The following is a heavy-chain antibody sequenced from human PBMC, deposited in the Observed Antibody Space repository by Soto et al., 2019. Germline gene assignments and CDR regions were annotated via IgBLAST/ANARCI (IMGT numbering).Heavy chain of an antibody. D-gene: IGHD5-18*01. CDR2: INLDGSEK. J-gene: IGHJ6*02. V-gene: IGHV3-7*05. CDR3: GRDGSTSLYSYDLHGVGG. CDR1: GFTFRTYW. Sequence: EVQLVESGGGLVQPGGSLRLSCAASGFTFRTYWLSWVRQVPGKGLEWVANINLDGSEKNYVDSVKGRFTIPRDNARNSLVSEMSGLRGEDTALYYCGRDGSTSLYSYDLHGVGGWGQGAAVHVSS.